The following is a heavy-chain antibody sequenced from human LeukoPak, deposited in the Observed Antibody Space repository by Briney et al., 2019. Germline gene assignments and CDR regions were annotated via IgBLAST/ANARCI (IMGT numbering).Heavy chain of an antibody. CDR1: GGSVSSSTFC. J-gene: IGHJ6*03. Sequence: SETLSLTCTVSGGSVSSSTFCWGWIRQPPGKGREWIAIVHDTGSTFYNPSLKSGATIAMETSKNQFSLKLRSVPAAETAVYYCARVGSSWSTGRFADYYYMDVWGKGTTVTVSS. CDR3: ARVGSSWSTGRFADYYYMDV. D-gene: IGHD6-13*01. CDR2: VHDTGST. V-gene: IGHV4-39*07.